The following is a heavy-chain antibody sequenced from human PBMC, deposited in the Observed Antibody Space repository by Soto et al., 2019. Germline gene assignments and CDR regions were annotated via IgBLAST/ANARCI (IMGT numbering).Heavy chain of an antibody. D-gene: IGHD4-17*01. J-gene: IGHJ5*02. V-gene: IGHV1-69*05. Sequence: QIQLVQSGAEVQKPGSSVKVSCKASGGTFSTYAISWVRQAPGQGLEWMGGIIPMSGRTTYAQKFQDRVTITTDKSTTTAYMGLGSLRSEDTAVYYCALGTDYLFDPWGRGPLVTVSS. CDR2: IIPMSGRT. CDR3: ALGTDYLFDP. CDR1: GGTFSTYA.